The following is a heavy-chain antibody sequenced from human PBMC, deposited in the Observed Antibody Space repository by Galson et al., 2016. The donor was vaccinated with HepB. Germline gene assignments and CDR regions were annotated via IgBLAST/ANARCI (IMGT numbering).Heavy chain of an antibody. CDR3: AKSVGIQLWLDHAFDI. CDR1: GLTFKNHW. CDR2: IKQDGSEK. Sequence: LRLSCAASGLTFKNHWMSWVRQAPGKGLEWVANIKQDGSEKYYVDAVKGRFTISRDNFKNTLYVQMNSLRAEDTAVYYCAKSVGIQLWLDHAFDIWGQGTMVTVSS. J-gene: IGHJ3*02. D-gene: IGHD5-18*01. V-gene: IGHV3-7*01.